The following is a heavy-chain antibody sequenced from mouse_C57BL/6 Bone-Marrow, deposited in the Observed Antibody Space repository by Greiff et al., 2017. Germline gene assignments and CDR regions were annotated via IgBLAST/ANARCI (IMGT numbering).Heavy chain of an antibody. CDR3: AEHGTFDY. V-gene: IGHV1-22*01. Sequence: VQLQQSGPELVKPGASVKMSCKASGYTFTDYNMHWVKQSPGKSLEWIGYINPNNGGTSYNQKFKGKATLTVNKSSSTAYMELRSLTSEDAAVYYCAEHGTFDYWGQGTTLTVSS. J-gene: IGHJ2*01. CDR1: GYTFTDYN. CDR2: INPNNGGT.